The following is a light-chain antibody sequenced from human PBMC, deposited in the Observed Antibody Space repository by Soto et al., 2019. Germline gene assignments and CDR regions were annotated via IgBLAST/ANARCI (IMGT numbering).Light chain of an antibody. Sequence: QSALTQPASVSGSPGQSITISCTGTSSVVGSYNLVSWFQQHPGKAPKLMIYEGSKRPSGVSNRFSGSKSGNTASLTISGLQAEDEADYYCCSYAGTRVFGTGTKVTVL. V-gene: IGLV2-23*01. J-gene: IGLJ1*01. CDR3: CSYAGTRV. CDR1: SSVVGSYNL. CDR2: EGS.